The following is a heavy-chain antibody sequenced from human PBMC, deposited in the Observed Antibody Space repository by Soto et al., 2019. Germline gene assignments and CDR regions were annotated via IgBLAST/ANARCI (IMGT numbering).Heavy chain of an antibody. D-gene: IGHD2-15*01. CDR3: ARDCSGGSCY. Sequence: GASVKVSCKASGYTFTSYYMHWVRQAPGQGLERMGRINPYNGNTNYAQKLQGRVTMTTDTSTSTAYMELRSLRSDDTAVYYCARDCSGGSCYWGQGTLVTVSS. V-gene: IGHV1-18*04. CDR2: INPYNGNT. CDR1: GYTFTSYY. J-gene: IGHJ4*02.